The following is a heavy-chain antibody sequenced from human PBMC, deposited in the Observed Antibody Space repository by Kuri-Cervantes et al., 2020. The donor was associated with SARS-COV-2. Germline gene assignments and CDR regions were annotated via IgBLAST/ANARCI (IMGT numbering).Heavy chain of an antibody. Sequence: ETLSLTCAASGFTFSNAWMSWVRQAPGKGLVWVSRINSDGSSTSYADSVKGRFTISRDNAKNTLYLQMNSLRAEDTAVYYCARDHSDYYGSGSYYYYYYYMDVWGKGTTVTVSS. CDR2: INSDGSST. J-gene: IGHJ6*03. CDR1: GFTFSNAW. CDR3: ARDHSDYYGSGSYYYYYYYMDV. V-gene: IGHV3-74*01. D-gene: IGHD3-10*01.